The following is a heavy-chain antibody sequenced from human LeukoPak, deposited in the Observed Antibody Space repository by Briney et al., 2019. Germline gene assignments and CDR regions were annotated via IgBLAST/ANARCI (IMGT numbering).Heavy chain of an antibody. CDR1: GFTFGHYW. CDR3: ATDREGDPSAYYLV. Sequence: GGSLRLSCAASGFTFGHYWMNWVRLAPGKGLAWVANIREDGSDDTYVDSVKGRFTISRDNSKNTLFLQMNSLRAEDSAVYYCATDREGDPSAYYLVGGQGTLITVSS. D-gene: IGHD3-22*01. CDR2: IREDGSDD. J-gene: IGHJ4*02. V-gene: IGHV3-7*03.